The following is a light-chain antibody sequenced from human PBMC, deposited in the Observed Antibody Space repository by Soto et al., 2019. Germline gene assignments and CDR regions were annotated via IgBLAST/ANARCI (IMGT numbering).Light chain of an antibody. CDR1: QSVSSSY. J-gene: IGKJ1*01. V-gene: IGKV3-20*01. CDR3: QQYGSSPWT. CDR2: GAS. Sequence: MTQPPVTLSLSTGERARLPGRASQSVSSSYLAWYQQKPGQAPRLLIYGASSRATGIPDRFSGSGSGTDFTLTISRLEPEDFAVYYCQQYGSSPWTFGQGTKVDI.